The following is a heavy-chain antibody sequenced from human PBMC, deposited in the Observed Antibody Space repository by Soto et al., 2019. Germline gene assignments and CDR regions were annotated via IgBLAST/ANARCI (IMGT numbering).Heavy chain of an antibody. V-gene: IGHV3-11*06. J-gene: IGHJ3*02. Sequence: GGSLRLSCAASGFTFSDYYMSWIRQAPGKGLEWVSYISSSSSYTNYADSVKGRFTISRDNAKNSLYLQMNSLRAEDTAVYYCARDLHSRHPDPGEGAFDIWGQGTMVTVSS. D-gene: IGHD1-26*01. CDR3: ARDLHSRHPDPGEGAFDI. CDR1: GFTFSDYY. CDR2: ISSSSSYT.